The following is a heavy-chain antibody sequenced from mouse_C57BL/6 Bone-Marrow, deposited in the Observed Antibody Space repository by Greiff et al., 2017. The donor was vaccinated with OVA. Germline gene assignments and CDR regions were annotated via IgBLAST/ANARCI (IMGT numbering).Heavy chain of an antibody. J-gene: IGHJ2*01. CDR1: GFTFSSYG. Sequence: EVMLVESGGDLVKPGGSLKLSCAASGFTFSSYGMSWVRQTPDKRLEWVATISSGGSYTYYPDSVKGRFTISRDNAKNTLYLQMSSLKSEDTAMYYCARQGYGSSYRYYFDYWGQGTTLTVSS. V-gene: IGHV5-6*01. CDR3: ARQGYGSSYRYYFDY. CDR2: ISSGGSYT. D-gene: IGHD1-1*01.